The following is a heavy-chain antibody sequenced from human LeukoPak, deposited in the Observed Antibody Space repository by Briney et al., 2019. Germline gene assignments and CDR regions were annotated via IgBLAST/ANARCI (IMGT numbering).Heavy chain of an antibody. D-gene: IGHD6-13*01. CDR3: AREATAGYSSSWYYYYYYYMDV. J-gene: IGHJ6*03. CDR1: GGTFSSYA. V-gene: IGHV1-69*06. Sequence: ASVKVSCKASGGTFSSYAISWVRQAPGQGLEWMGGIIPIFGTANYAQKFQGRVTITADKSTSTAYMELSSLRSEDTAVYYCAREATAGYSSSWYYYYYYYMDVWGKGPRSPSP. CDR2: IIPIFGTA.